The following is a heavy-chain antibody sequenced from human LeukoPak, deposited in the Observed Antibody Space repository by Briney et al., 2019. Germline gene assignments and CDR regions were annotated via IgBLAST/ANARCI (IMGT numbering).Heavy chain of an antibody. CDR3: ARGESVVPAAMDWFDP. CDR1: GYTFTGYY. Sequence: SVKVSCKASGYTFTGYYMHWVRQAPGQGLEWMGWINPNSGGTNYAQKFQGRVTMTRDTSISTAYMELSRLRSDDTAVYYCARGESVVPAAMDWFDPWGQGTLVTVSS. CDR2: INPNSGGT. J-gene: IGHJ5*02. V-gene: IGHV1-2*02. D-gene: IGHD2-2*01.